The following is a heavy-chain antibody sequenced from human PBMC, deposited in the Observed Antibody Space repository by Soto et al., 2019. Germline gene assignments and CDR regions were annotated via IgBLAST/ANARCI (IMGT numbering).Heavy chain of an antibody. Sequence: EVQLVESGGGLVKPGGSLRLSCAASGFTFSSYSMNWVRQAPGKGLEWVSSISSSSSYIYYADSVKGRFTISRDNAKNSLYLQMNSLRVEDTAVYYCARVGYSSSWFPGMDVWGQGTTVTVSS. V-gene: IGHV3-21*01. CDR2: ISSSSSYI. D-gene: IGHD6-13*01. J-gene: IGHJ6*02. CDR1: GFTFSSYS. CDR3: ARVGYSSSWFPGMDV.